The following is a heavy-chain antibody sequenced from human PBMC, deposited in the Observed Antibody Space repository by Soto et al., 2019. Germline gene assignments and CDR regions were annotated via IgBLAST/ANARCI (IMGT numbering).Heavy chain of an antibody. V-gene: IGHV3-23*01. CDR2: ISDSGGST. Sequence: EVQLLESGGGLVQPGGSLRLSCATSGFTFSSYAMSWVRQAPGKGLEWVSGISDSGGSTYYADSVKGRFTISRDNSGNTLYLQITSLRAEDTAVYYCAKPRLRELLTGFFYWGQGTLVTVSS. D-gene: IGHD3-9*01. J-gene: IGHJ4*02. CDR3: AKPRLRELLTGFFY. CDR1: GFTFSSYA.